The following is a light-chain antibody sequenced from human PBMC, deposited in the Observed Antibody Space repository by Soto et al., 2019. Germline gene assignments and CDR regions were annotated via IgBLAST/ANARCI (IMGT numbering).Light chain of an antibody. CDR1: SSDVGGYNY. V-gene: IGLV2-14*01. J-gene: IGLJ2*01. Sequence: QSALTQPASVSGSPGQSITISCTGTSSDVGGYNYVSWYQQHPGKAPKLMIYDVSNRPSGVSNRFSGSKSGNTASLTISGLQAEDEADYYCAAWDDSLSDVFGGGTKLTVL. CDR3: AAWDDSLSDV. CDR2: DVS.